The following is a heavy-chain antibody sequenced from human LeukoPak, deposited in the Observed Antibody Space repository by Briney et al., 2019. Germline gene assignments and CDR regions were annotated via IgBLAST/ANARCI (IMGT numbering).Heavy chain of an antibody. D-gene: IGHD5-18*01. CDR2: ISYDGSNK. CDR3: ARDLGYSYGFDY. CDR1: GFTFSSYA. V-gene: IGHV3-30-3*01. Sequence: GGSLRLSCAASGFTFSSYAMHWVRQAPGKGLEWVAVISYDGSNKYYADSVKGRFTISRDNSKNTLYLQMSSLRDEDTAVYYCARDLGYSYGFDYWGQGALVTVSS. J-gene: IGHJ4*02.